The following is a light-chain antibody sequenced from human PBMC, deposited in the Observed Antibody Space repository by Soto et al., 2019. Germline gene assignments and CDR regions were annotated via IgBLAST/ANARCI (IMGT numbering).Light chain of an antibody. CDR2: EVS. V-gene: IGLV2-14*01. Sequence: QSVLAHPASGSGSPVQSITIGCTGTSRDVGGYDYVSWYQQHPGKAPKLMVSEVSNRPSGVSDRFSGSKSGNTASLTISGLQAEDEADYYCSSYTSSTTQVFGTGTKVTVL. CDR3: SSYTSSTTQV. J-gene: IGLJ1*01. CDR1: SRDVGGYDY.